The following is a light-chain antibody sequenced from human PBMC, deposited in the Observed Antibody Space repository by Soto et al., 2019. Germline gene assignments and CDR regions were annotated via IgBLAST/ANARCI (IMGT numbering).Light chain of an antibody. CDR3: QQYNNWPRK. CDR2: GAS. V-gene: IGKV3-15*01. J-gene: IGKJ1*01. CDR1: QNIRTN. Sequence: IVMTHSPATLSVSQWERATLSFRASQNIRTNLAWYQHKPGQAPRLLIYGASTGATGVPARFSGSGSGTEFTLTISSLQSEDFAAYYCQQYNNWPRKFGQGTKVDIK.